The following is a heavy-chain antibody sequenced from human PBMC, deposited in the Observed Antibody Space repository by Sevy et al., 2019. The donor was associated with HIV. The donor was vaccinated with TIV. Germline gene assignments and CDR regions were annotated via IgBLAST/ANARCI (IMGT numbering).Heavy chain of an antibody. V-gene: IGHV1-69*06. CDR3: ARAPYYDILTGYLYFDY. D-gene: IGHD3-9*01. CDR1: GGTFSSYA. Sequence: ASVKVSCEASGGTFSSYAISWVRQAPGQGLEWMGGIIPIFGTANYAQKFQGRVTITADKSTSTAYMELSSLRSEDTAVYYCARAPYYDILTGYLYFDYWGQGTLVTVSS. J-gene: IGHJ4*02. CDR2: IIPIFGTA.